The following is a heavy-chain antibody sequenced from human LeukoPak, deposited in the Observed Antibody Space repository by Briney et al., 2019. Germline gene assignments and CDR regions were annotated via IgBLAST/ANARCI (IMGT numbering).Heavy chain of an antibody. V-gene: IGHV4-34*01. CDR3: ASSFPIAVAGKGTFDY. CDR2: INHSGST. J-gene: IGHJ4*02. Sequence: SETLSLTCAVYGRSFSRYHWSWLPQPPGKGVEWLGDINHSGSTNYKPSLKSRVPISVDTSKNQFSLKLSSVTAADTAVYYCASSFPIAVAGKGTFDYWGQGTLVTVSS. D-gene: IGHD6-19*01. CDR1: GRSFSRYH.